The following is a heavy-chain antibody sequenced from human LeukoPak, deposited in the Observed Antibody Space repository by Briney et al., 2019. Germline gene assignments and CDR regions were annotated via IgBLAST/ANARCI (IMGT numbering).Heavy chain of an antibody. J-gene: IGHJ4*02. CDR3: ARFSRSTYGGYYFDY. V-gene: IGHV3-48*03. D-gene: IGHD4/OR15-4a*01. CDR2: ISSSGSTI. Sequence: PGGSLRLSCAASGFTFSSYEMNWVRQAPGKGLEWVSYISSSGSTIYYADSVKGRFTISRDNAKNSLYLQMNSLRAEDTAVYYYARFSRSTYGGYYFDYWGQGTLVTVSS. CDR1: GFTFSSYE.